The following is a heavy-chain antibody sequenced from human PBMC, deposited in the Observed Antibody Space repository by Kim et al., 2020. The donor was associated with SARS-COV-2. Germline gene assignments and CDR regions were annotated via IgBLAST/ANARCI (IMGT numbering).Heavy chain of an antibody. V-gene: IGHV3-33*01. J-gene: IGHJ3*02. CDR3: ARDSGSYSPPDAFDI. D-gene: IGHD3-10*01. Sequence: GGSLRLSCAASGFTFSSYGMHWVRQAPGKGLEWVAVIWYDGSNKYYADSVKGRFTISRDNSKNTLYLQMNSLRAEDTAVYYCARDSGSYSPPDAFDIWGQGTMVTVSS. CDR1: GFTFSSYG. CDR2: IWYDGSNK.